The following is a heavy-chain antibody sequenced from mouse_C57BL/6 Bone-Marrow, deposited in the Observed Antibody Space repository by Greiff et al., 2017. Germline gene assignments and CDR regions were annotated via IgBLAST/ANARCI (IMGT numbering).Heavy chain of an antibody. CDR1: GYTFTDYN. Sequence: EVQLQQSGAELVKPGASVKLSCKASGYTFTDYNMDWVKQSHGKSLEGIGDINPNNGGTIYNQKFKGKATLTVDKSASTAYMGRRSLTSEETAVYCCARGGDDYDGGYFDVWGTGTTVTVSS. D-gene: IGHD2-4*01. J-gene: IGHJ1*03. V-gene: IGHV1-18*01. CDR3: ARGGDDYDGGYFDV. CDR2: INPNNGGT.